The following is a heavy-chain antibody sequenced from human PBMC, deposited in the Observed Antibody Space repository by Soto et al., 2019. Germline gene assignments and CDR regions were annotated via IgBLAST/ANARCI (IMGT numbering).Heavy chain of an antibody. CDR1: GGTLSSYV. D-gene: IGHD3-22*01. CDR3: ARALYYSDRSSYYHLDY. CDR2: IIPTFDTT. J-gene: IGHJ4*02. V-gene: IGHV1-69*13. Sequence: GASVKVSCKASGGTLSSYVISWVRQAPGQGLEWMGEIIPTFDTTNYAQKFQGRVTITADESTGTAYIELSSLRSEDTAVYYCARALYYSDRSSYYHLDYWGQGTLVTVSS.